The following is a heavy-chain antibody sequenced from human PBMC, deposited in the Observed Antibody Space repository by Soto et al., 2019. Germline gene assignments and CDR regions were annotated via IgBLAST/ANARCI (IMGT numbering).Heavy chain of an antibody. Sequence: SETLSLTCAVSGGSISSGGYSWSCIRQPPGKGLEWIGYIHHSGSTYYNPSLKSRVTISVDRSKNQFSPKRSSVTAADTAVYYCARGRRAINRFDPWGQGTLVTVSS. CDR3: ARGRRAINRFDP. D-gene: IGHD2-2*01. CDR1: GGSISSGGYS. CDR2: IHHSGST. J-gene: IGHJ5*02. V-gene: IGHV4-30-2*01.